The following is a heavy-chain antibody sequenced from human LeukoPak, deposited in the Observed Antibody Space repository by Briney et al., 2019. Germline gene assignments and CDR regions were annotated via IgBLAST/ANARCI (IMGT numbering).Heavy chain of an antibody. CDR3: ARDSIRQWPDYFDY. D-gene: IGHD6-19*01. Sequence: GRSLRLSCAASGFTFSSYSMNWVRQAPGKGLEWVSSISSSSSYIYYADSVKGRFTISRDNAKNSLYLQMNSLRAEDTAVYYCARDSIRQWPDYFDYWGQGTLVTVSS. J-gene: IGHJ4*02. CDR1: GFTFSSYS. CDR2: ISSSSSYI. V-gene: IGHV3-21*01.